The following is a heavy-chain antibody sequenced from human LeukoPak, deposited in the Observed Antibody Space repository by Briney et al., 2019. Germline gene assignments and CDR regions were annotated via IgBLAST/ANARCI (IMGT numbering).Heavy chain of an antibody. D-gene: IGHD6-19*01. CDR2: IQQDGRET. Sequence: GGSLRLSCAASGFTFTTYWMSWVRQAPGKGLEWVANIQQDGRETYYVDSVKGRFTISRDNAKNSLFLQMNSLRAEDTAVYYCARERTYSSAWSPLDYFDYWGQGTLVTVSS. CDR3: ARERTYSSAWSPLDYFDY. CDR1: GFTFTTYW. J-gene: IGHJ4*02. V-gene: IGHV3-7*01.